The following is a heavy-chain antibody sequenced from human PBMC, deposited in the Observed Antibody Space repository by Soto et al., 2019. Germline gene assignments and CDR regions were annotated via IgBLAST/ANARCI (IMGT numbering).Heavy chain of an antibody. CDR2: ISYDGSNK. Sequence: GGSLRLSCAASGFIFSSYAMHWVRQAPGKGLEWVAVISYDGSNKYYADSVKGRFTISRDNSKNTLYLQMDSLRAEDTAVYYCAREPNSIAAAGILGYWGQGTPVTVSS. V-gene: IGHV3-30-3*01. CDR1: GFIFSSYA. J-gene: IGHJ4*02. D-gene: IGHD6-13*01. CDR3: AREPNSIAAAGILGY.